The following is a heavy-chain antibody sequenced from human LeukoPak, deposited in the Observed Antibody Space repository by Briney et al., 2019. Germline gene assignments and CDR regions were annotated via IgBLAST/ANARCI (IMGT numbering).Heavy chain of an antibody. CDR2: LFGGGTA. D-gene: IGHD3-22*01. Sequence: EGSLRLSCAASGFIVNTNYMTWVRQAPGKGLEWVSILFGGGTAYYADSVKGRFTISRDISKNTLYLQMNSLRAEDTAVYYCARGGHSMIVAFDIWGQGTMVTVSS. CDR1: GFIVNTNY. CDR3: ARGGHSMIVAFDI. J-gene: IGHJ3*02. V-gene: IGHV3-53*01.